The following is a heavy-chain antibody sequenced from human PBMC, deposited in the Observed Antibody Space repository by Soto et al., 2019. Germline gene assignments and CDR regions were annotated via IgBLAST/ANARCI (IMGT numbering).Heavy chain of an antibody. CDR1: GGTFSKNT. D-gene: IGHD3-22*01. V-gene: IGHV1-69*13. CDR2: IMPVFGRP. J-gene: IGHJ4*02. Sequence: SVKVSCKASGGTFSKNTISWVRQAPGQGLEWMGGIMPVFGRPNYAQKFQGRVTITADEYTRTAYMELSRLKSDDTAVYYCARQFDYDTSGYYYAYWGQGTQVTVSS. CDR3: ARQFDYDTSGYYYAY.